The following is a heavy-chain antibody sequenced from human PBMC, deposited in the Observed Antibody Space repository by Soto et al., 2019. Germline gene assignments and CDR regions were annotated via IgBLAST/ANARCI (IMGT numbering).Heavy chain of an antibody. CDR3: ARYPRLDY. CDR1: GGSIRGYY. CDR2: IYYTGST. J-gene: IGHJ4*02. Sequence: SLETPSLTCTVSGGSIRGYYSSWIRQPPGKRLEWIWYIYYTGSTNYNPSLRSRVTISIDTSKNQFSLKLSSVTAADTAVYYCARYPRLDYWGQGTLVTVSS. V-gene: IGHV4-59*08.